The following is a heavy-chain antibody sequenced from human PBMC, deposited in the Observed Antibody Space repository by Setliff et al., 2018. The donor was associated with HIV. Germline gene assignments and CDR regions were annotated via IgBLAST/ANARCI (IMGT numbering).Heavy chain of an antibody. CDR3: ARLDCSSSSGFVDY. V-gene: IGHV4-34*01. D-gene: IGHD2-2*01. CDR2: IYYSEST. CDR1: GGSFSGYY. Sequence: PSETLSLTCAVHGGSFSGYYWSWIRQPPGKGLEWIGSIYYSESTYYNPSLKSRLSISVDTSKNQLSLKLSSVTAADTAVYYCARLDCSSSSGFVDYWGQGTLVTVSS. J-gene: IGHJ4*02.